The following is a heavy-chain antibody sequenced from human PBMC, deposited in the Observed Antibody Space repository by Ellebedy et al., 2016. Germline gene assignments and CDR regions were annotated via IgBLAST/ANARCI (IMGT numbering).Heavy chain of an antibody. CDR1: GYTFTAYY. CDR3: ARVGNPNVSQGYSSTWTRNHYYGMDV. D-gene: IGHD2-2*01. Sequence: ASVKVSXXASGYTFTAYYMHWVRQAPGQGLAWMGWINPNSGGTNYAQKFQGRVTMTRDTSISTAYMELMRLRSDDTAVYYCARVGNPNVSQGYSSTWTRNHYYGMDVWGQGTTVTVSS. J-gene: IGHJ6*02. V-gene: IGHV1-2*02. CDR2: INPNSGGT.